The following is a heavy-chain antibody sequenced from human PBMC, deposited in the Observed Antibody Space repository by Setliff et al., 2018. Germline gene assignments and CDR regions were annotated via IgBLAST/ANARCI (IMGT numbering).Heavy chain of an antibody. CDR3: ARLGAPASHDAFDI. D-gene: IGHD6-25*01. V-gene: IGHV5-51*01. J-gene: IGHJ3*02. CDR1: GYRFTTYW. CDR2: VFSGDSDT. Sequence: PGESLKISCKGSGYRFTTYWIGWVRQMPGKGLEWMGIVFSGDSDTRYSPSFQGRVTISADKSISTAYLQWSSLKASDTAMYYCARLGAPASHDAFDIWGQGTMVTDSS.